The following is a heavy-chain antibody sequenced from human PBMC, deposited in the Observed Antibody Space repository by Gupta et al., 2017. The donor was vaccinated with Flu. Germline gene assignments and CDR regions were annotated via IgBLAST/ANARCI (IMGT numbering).Heavy chain of an antibody. D-gene: IGHD6-19*01. CDR3: ARDQSSGWLESAVYYYYYGMDV. V-gene: IGHV3-21*01. CDR2: ISSSSSYI. CDR1: GFTFSSYS. Sequence: EVQLVESGGGLVKPGGSLRLSCAASGFTFSSYSMNWVRQAPGKGLEWVSSISSSSSYIYYADSVKGRFTISRDNAKNSLYLQMNSLRAEDTAVYYCARDQSSGWLESAVYYYYYGMDVWGQGTTVTVSS. J-gene: IGHJ6*02.